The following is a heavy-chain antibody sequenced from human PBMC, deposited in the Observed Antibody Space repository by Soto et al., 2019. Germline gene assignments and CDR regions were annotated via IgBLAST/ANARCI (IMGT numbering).Heavy chain of an antibody. CDR2: ISGSGGST. V-gene: IGHV3-23*01. Sequence: QPGGSLRLSCAASGFTFSSYSMNWVRQAPGKGLEWVSAISGSGGSTYYADSVKGRFTISRDNSKNTLYLQMNSLRAEDTAVYYCAKGAFPPPHYDFWSGYYINYYYYGMDVWGQGTTVTVSS. CDR3: AKGAFPPPHYDFWSGYYINYYYYGMDV. CDR1: GFTFSSYS. J-gene: IGHJ6*02. D-gene: IGHD3-3*01.